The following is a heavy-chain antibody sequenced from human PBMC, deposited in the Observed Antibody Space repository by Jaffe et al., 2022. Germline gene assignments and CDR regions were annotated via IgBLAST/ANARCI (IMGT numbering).Heavy chain of an antibody. V-gene: IGHV1-69*01. Sequence: QVQLVQSGAEVKKPGSSVKVSCKASGGTFSSYAISWVRQAPGQGLEWMGGIIPIFGTANYAQKFQGRVTITADESTSTAYMELSSLRSEDTAVYYCARGRGYDFWSGYQYWYFDLWGRGTLVTVSS. CDR2: IIPIFGTA. D-gene: IGHD3-3*01. J-gene: IGHJ2*01. CDR3: ARGRGYDFWSGYQYWYFDL. CDR1: GGTFSSYA.